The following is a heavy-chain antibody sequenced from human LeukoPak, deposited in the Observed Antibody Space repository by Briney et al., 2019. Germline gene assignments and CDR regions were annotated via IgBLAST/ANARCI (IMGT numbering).Heavy chain of an antibody. J-gene: IGHJ4*02. CDR2: IVVGSGNT. Sequence: SVKVSCKASGFTFTSSAVQWVRQARGQRLEWIGWIVVGSGNTNYVQKFQERITITRDMSTSTAYMELSSLRSEDTAVYYCARGRPRTGDYDARFDYWGQGTLVTVSS. V-gene: IGHV1-58*01. D-gene: IGHD4-17*01. CDR3: ARGRPRTGDYDARFDY. CDR1: GFTFTSSA.